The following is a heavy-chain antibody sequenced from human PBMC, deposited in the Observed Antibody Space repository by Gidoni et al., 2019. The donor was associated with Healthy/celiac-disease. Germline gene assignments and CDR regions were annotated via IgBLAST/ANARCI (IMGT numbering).Heavy chain of an antibody. CDR2: IYHSGSP. D-gene: IGHD3-9*01. CDR3: ARDGADSLTGYYPDY. V-gene: IGHV4-38-2*02. Sequence: QVQLQESGPGLVKPSDTLSLTCAVSGYSISSGYYWGWIRQPPGKGLEWIGSIYHSGSPYYNRSLKSRVTKSVDTSKNQFSLKLSSVTAADTAVYYCARDGADSLTGYYPDYWGQGTLVTVSS. CDR1: GYSISSGYY. J-gene: IGHJ4*02.